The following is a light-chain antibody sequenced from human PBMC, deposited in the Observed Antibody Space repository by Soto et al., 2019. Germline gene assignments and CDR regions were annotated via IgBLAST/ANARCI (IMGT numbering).Light chain of an antibody. CDR1: SSDVGGYNY. V-gene: IGLV2-11*01. Sequence: QSALTQPCSVSGSPGQSVTISCTGTSSDVGGYNYVSWYQHHPGKAPKLMIYDVTKRPSGVRDRFSASKSGNTASLTISGLQAEDEADYYCCSYAGSYTYVFGTGTKVTVL. CDR2: DVT. J-gene: IGLJ1*01. CDR3: CSYAGSYTYV.